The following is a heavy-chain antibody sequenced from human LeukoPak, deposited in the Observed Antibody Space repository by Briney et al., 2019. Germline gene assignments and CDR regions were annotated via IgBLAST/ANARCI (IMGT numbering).Heavy chain of an antibody. V-gene: IGHV3-48*02. Sequence: GGSLRLSCAASGFTFSRYTMSWVRQAPGKGLEWVSYISSSGGTIYYADSVKGRLTIFRDNGKTSLYLQMNSLRDDDTAVYYCARADRDGNKRFLDWGQGTLVTVSS. D-gene: IGHD5-24*01. J-gene: IGHJ4*02. CDR1: GFTFSRYT. CDR3: ARADRDGNKRFLD. CDR2: ISSSGGTI.